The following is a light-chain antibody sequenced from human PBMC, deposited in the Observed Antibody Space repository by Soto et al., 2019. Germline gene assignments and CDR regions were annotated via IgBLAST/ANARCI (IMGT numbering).Light chain of an antibody. CDR3: CSYAGDTTFFV. V-gene: IGLV2-23*02. CDR1: SSDVGSYYP. Sequence: QSVLTQPASMSGSPGQSITISCTGTSSDVGSYYPVSWFQQHPGKAPKLIIYEVHKRPSGVSDRFSGSKSGNTASLTISGLQAADEAEYYCCSYAGDTTFFVFGTGTKVTVL. J-gene: IGLJ1*01. CDR2: EVH.